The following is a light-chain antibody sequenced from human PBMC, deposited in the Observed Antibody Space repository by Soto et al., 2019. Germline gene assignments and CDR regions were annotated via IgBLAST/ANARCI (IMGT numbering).Light chain of an antibody. Sequence: DIQMTQSPSSLSASVGDRVTITCRASQAISNSLAWFQQKPGKVPRSLIYDATSLQSGVPSKFSGSGSGTDITLTISSLQPEDSATYYCQQYVDHPFTFGPGTKVDIK. J-gene: IGKJ3*01. V-gene: IGKV1-16*02. CDR2: DAT. CDR1: QAISNS. CDR3: QQYVDHPFT.